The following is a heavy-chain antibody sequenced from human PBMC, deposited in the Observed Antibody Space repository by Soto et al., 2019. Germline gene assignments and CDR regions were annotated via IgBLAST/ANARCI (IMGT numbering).Heavy chain of an antibody. CDR3: ARDDVVGATFYYYGMDV. V-gene: IGHV3-21*01. CDR1: GFTFSSYS. J-gene: IGHJ6*02. Sequence: GVSLGLSCAASGFTFSSYSMNWVRQAPGKGLEWVSSISSSSSYIYYADSVKGRFTISRDNAKNSLYLQMNSLRAEDTAVYYCARDDVVGATFYYYGMDVWGQGTTVTVSS. CDR2: ISSSSSYI. D-gene: IGHD1-26*01.